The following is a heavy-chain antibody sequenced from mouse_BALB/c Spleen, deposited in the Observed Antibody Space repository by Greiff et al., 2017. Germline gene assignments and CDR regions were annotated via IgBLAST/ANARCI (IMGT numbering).Heavy chain of an antibody. D-gene: IGHD1-1*01. CDR2: ISSGGSYT. Sequence: EVKLMESGGGLVKPGGSLKLSCAASGFTFSSYAMSWVRQSPEKRLEWVAEISSGGSYTYYPDTVTGRFTISRDNAKNTLYLEMSSLRSEDTAMYYCARDRDYGSSYRFAYWGQGTLVT. V-gene: IGHV5-9-4*01. CDR1: GFTFSSYA. J-gene: IGHJ3*01. CDR3: ARDRDYGSSYRFAY.